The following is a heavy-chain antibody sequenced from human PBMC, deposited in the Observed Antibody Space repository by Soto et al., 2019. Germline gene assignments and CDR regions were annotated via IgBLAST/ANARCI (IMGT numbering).Heavy chain of an antibody. CDR3: ARGQGSGWFDYYYGMDV. CDR1: GGSISSSSYY. J-gene: IGHJ6*02. Sequence: LSLTCTVSGGSISSSSYYWGWIRQPPGKGLEWIGSIYYSGSTYYNPSLKSRVTISVDTSKNQFSLKLSSVTAADTAVYYCARGQGSGWFDYYYGMDVWGQGTTVT. CDR2: IYYSGST. V-gene: IGHV4-39*01. D-gene: IGHD6-19*01.